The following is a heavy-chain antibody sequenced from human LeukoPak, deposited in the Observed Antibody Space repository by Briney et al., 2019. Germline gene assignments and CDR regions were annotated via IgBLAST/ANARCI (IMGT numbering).Heavy chain of an antibody. CDR1: GGSFSGYY. Sequence: SETLSLTCAVYGGSFSGYYWSWIRQPPGKGLEWIGEINHSGSTNYSPSLKSRVTISVDTSKNQFSLKLSSVTAADTAVYYCARGHTVAGYFDYWGQGTLVTVSS. D-gene: IGHD6-19*01. CDR2: INHSGST. J-gene: IGHJ4*02. V-gene: IGHV4-34*01. CDR3: ARGHTVAGYFDY.